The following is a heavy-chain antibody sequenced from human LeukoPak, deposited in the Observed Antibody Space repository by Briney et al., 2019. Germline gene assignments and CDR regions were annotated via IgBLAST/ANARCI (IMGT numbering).Heavy chain of an antibody. CDR1: GYTFTGYY. V-gene: IGHV1-2*02. D-gene: IGHD3-10*01. CDR3: ARAHNMVRGAGNAFDI. J-gene: IGHJ3*02. CDR2: INPNSGGT. Sequence: ASVKVSCKASGYTFTGYYMHWVRQAPGQGLEWMGWINPNSGGTNYAQKFQGRVTMTRDTSTSTAYMELSRLRSDDTAVYYCARAHNMVRGAGNAFDIWGQGTMVTVSS.